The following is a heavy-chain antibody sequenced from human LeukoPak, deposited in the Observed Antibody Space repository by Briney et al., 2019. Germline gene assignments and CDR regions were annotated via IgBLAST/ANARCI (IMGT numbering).Heavy chain of an antibody. Sequence: ETLSLTCTVSGDSISSYYWSWIRQSAGKGLEWIGRIYTSGSTNFNPSLKSRVSMSVDMPNNQFSLRLTTVTAADTAIYYCARLAAGYCNGGSCYDYYGLDVWGQGTTVTVSS. D-gene: IGHD2-15*01. CDR1: GDSISSYY. J-gene: IGHJ6*02. V-gene: IGHV4-4*07. CDR3: ARLAAGYCNGGSCYDYYGLDV. CDR2: IYTSGST.